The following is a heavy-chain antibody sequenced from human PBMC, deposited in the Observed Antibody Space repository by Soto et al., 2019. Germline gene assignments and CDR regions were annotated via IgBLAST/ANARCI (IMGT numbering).Heavy chain of an antibody. Sequence: SETLSLTCAVYGGSFSGYYWSWIRQPPGKGLEWIGEINHSGSTNYNPSLKSRVTISVDTSKNQFSLKLSSVTAADTAVYYCARDSVGWNDAGEGMDVWGQGTTVTVSS. CDR2: INHSGST. D-gene: IGHD1-1*01. CDR3: ARDSVGWNDAGEGMDV. V-gene: IGHV4-34*01. CDR1: GGSFSGYY. J-gene: IGHJ6*02.